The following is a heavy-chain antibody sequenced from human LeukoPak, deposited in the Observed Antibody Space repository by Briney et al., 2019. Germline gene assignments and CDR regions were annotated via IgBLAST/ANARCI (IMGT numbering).Heavy chain of an antibody. Sequence: GGSLRLSCAASGFTFSSYSMNWVRQAPGKGLEWVSSISSSSNYIYYADSVKGRFTISRDNAKNSLYLQMNSLRAEDTAVYYCARDIGYYYDSRDHDAFDIWGQGTMVTVSS. CDR2: ISSSSNYI. D-gene: IGHD3-22*01. V-gene: IGHV3-21*01. CDR3: ARDIGYYYDSRDHDAFDI. J-gene: IGHJ3*02. CDR1: GFTFSSYS.